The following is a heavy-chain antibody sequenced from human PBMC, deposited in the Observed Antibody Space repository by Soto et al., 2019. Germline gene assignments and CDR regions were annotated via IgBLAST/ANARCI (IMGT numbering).Heavy chain of an antibody. D-gene: IGHD5-18*01. CDR1: GFTFSSYG. CDR2: ISYDGSNK. V-gene: IGHV3-30*19. Sequence: GGSLRLSCAASGFTFSSYGMHWVRQAPGKGLQWVAFISYDGSNKYYADSVTGRFTISRDNSKNTLYLQMNSLRAEDTAVYYCERGDGHSYGSTFDCWGQGTLVTVSS. J-gene: IGHJ4*02. CDR3: ERGDGHSYGSTFDC.